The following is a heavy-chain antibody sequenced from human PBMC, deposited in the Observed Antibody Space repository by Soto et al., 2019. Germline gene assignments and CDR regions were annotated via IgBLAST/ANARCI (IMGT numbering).Heavy chain of an antibody. CDR3: ATRITVFGLLIPPFDP. CDR2: IYHSGST. CDR1: GYSISSGYY. Sequence: SETLSLTCAVSGYSISSGYYWGWIRQPPGKGLEWIGSIYHSGSTYYNSSLKSRVTMSVDTSKNQFSLRLRSVTAADTAIYYCATRITVFGLLIPPFDPWGQGTQVTVSS. D-gene: IGHD3-3*01. V-gene: IGHV4-38-2*01. J-gene: IGHJ5*02.